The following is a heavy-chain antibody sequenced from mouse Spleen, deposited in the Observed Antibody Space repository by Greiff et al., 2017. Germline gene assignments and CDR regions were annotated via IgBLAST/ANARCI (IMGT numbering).Heavy chain of an antibody. V-gene: IGHV1-19*01. J-gene: IGHJ4*01. CDR1: GYTFTDYY. CDR3: AKARKNPYAMDY. CDR2: INPYNGGT. Sequence: VQLQQSGPVLVKPGASVKMSCKASGYTFTDYYMNWVKQSHGKSLEWIGVINPYNGGTSYNQKFKGKATLTVDKSSSTAYMELNSLTSEDSAVYYCAKARKNPYAMDYWGQGTSVTVSS.